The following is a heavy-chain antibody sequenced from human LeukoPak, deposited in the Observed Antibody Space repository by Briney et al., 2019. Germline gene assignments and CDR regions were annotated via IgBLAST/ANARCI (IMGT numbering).Heavy chain of an antibody. J-gene: IGHJ4*02. CDR2: MNSDASST. D-gene: IGHD4-23*01. CDR3: ARGPDYGGPL. CDR1: GFTFTNYW. V-gene: IGHV3-74*01. Sequence: GGSLRLSCVASGFTFTNYWMHWVRQAPGKGPVWVARMNSDASSTSYADSVKGRFTISRDNAKKTLYLQMNSLRAEDTAVYYCARGPDYGGPLRGQGTLVTVSP.